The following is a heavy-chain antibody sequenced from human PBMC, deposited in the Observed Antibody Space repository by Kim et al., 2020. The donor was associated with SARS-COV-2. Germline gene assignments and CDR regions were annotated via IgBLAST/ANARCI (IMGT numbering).Heavy chain of an antibody. V-gene: IGHV3-23*01. CDR2: ISGSGRYT. J-gene: IGHJ3*02. CDR3: AKDLIGAAGDYAFDI. Sequence: GGSLRLSCAASGFTFSSYALSWVRQAPEKGLEWVSTISGSGRYTYYADSVKGRFTISRDNSRNTLYLQMISLRAEDTAVYYCAKDLIGAAGDYAFDIWGQGTMVTVSS. D-gene: IGHD6-13*01. CDR1: GFTFSSYA.